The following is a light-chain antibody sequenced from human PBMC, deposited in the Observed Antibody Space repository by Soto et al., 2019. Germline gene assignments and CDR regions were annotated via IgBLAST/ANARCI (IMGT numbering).Light chain of an antibody. J-gene: IGKJ5*01. CDR3: QQRHMWPIT. Sequence: SVLTQSPCTLSLSPGERATLSCRASQSFRGLLAWYQQKPGQAPRLLIYDAYNRATGIPPRFSGSGSGTDFTLTISSLEPEDSAVYYCQQRHMWPITFGQGTRLEIK. CDR1: QSFRGL. V-gene: IGKV3-11*01. CDR2: DAY.